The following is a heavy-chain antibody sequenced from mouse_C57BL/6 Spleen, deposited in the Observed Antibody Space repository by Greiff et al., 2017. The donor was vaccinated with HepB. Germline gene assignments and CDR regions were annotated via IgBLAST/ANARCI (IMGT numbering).Heavy chain of an antibody. D-gene: IGHD3-2*02. Sequence: EVQLQQSGAELVRPGASVKLSCTASGFNIKDDYMHWVKQRPEQGLEWIGWIDPENGDTEYASKFQGKATITADTSSNTAYLQLSSLTSEDTAVYYCTHRSGSYFDYWGQGTTLTVSS. J-gene: IGHJ2*01. CDR2: IDPENGDT. CDR1: GFNIKDDY. CDR3: THRSGSYFDY. V-gene: IGHV14-4*01.